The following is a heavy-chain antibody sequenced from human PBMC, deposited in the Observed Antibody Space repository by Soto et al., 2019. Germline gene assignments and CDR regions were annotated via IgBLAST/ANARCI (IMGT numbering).Heavy chain of an antibody. CDR2: GSHTGSR. CDR3: ARVKVTTESFDS. D-gene: IGHD4-17*01. CDR1: GASINTGGFY. J-gene: IGHJ4*02. V-gene: IGHV4-31*03. Sequence: SETLSLTCSVSGASINTGGFYWSWVRQFPGKGLDWIGYGSHTGSRYLNPSLRSRITISLDTPNNQFSLRLTSVTAADTAVYYCARVKVTTESFDSWGQGSLVTVSA.